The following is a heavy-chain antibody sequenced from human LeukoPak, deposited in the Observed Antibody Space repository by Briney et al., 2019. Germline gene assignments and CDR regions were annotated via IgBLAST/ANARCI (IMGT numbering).Heavy chain of an antibody. Sequence: SETLSLTCTVSGGSISSGSYYWSWIRQPAGKGLEWIGRIYTSGSTNYNPSLKSRVTLSVDTSKNQFSLKLSSVTAADTAVYYCARGTEYYYDSSGYYRIDAFDIWGQGTMVTVSS. V-gene: IGHV4-61*02. D-gene: IGHD3-22*01. CDR1: GGSISSGSYY. CDR3: ARGTEYYYDSSGYYRIDAFDI. J-gene: IGHJ3*02. CDR2: IYTSGST.